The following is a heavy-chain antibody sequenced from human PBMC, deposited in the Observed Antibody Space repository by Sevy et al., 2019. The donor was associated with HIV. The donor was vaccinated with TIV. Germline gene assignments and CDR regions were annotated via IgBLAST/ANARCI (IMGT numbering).Heavy chain of an antibody. Sequence: GGSLRLSCAASGFTFTNYGMHWVRQAPGKGLEWVSGISNSGANTYYADSVRGRFTVSRDNSKNTVYLQLNSLRAEDTGIDYCAKEWTLLSDWYGEFDYWGQGTLVTVSS. CDR3: AKEWTLLSDWYGEFDY. J-gene: IGHJ4*02. CDR1: GFTFTNYG. CDR2: ISNSGANT. V-gene: IGHV3-23*01. D-gene: IGHD6-19*01.